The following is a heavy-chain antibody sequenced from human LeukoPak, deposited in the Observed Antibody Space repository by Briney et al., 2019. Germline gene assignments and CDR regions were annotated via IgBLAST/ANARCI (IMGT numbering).Heavy chain of an antibody. V-gene: IGHV3-48*03. J-gene: IGHJ4*02. Sequence: PGGSLRLSCAASGFTFSSYEMNWVRQAPGKGLEWVSYIDSSGSNIHYADSVKGRFTISRDNAKNSLYLQMNSLRAEDTAIYYCARDLRIVSGSYLDYWGQGTLVTVSS. D-gene: IGHD1-26*01. CDR1: GFTFSSYE. CDR2: IDSSGSNI. CDR3: ARDLRIVSGSYLDY.